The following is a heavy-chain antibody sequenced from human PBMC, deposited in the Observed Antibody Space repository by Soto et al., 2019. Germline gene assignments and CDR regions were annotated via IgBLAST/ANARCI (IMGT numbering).Heavy chain of an antibody. CDR1: GGSFSGYC. Sequence: SETLSLTCAVYGGSFSGYCWSWIRQPPGKGLEWIGEINHSGSTNYNPSLKSRVTISVDTSKNQFSLKLSSVTAADTAVYYCARGNTTVTDYYYYYGMDVWGQGTTVTVSS. D-gene: IGHD4-17*01. J-gene: IGHJ6*02. V-gene: IGHV4-34*01. CDR2: INHSGST. CDR3: ARGNTTVTDYYYYYGMDV.